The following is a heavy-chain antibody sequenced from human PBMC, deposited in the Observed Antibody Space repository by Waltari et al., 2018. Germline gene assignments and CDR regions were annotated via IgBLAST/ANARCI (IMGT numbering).Heavy chain of an antibody. Sequence: DVQLVASGGGIVQPGGSMRVSCPASGFTFSTYRMHWVRHGPGTGLMWVSRIDSDGSSTSYEDSVRSRFTISRDNAKNTLYLQMNSVRDEDTAVYYCGRARVQGVKYFDYWGRGTLVTVSS. J-gene: IGHJ4*02. V-gene: IGHV3-74*01. CDR1: GFTFSTYR. D-gene: IGHD3-10*01. CDR2: IDSDGSST. CDR3: GRARVQGVKYFDY.